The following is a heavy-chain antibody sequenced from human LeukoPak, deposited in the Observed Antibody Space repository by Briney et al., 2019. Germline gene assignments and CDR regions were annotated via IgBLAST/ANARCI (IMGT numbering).Heavy chain of an antibody. D-gene: IGHD4-17*01. V-gene: IGHV3-21*01. J-gene: IGHJ4*02. Sequence: GGSLRLSCAASGFTFSSYSMNWVRQAPGKGLEWVSSISSSSSYIYYADSVKGRFTISRDNAKNSLYLQMNSLRAEDTAVYYCARATYGDYVDYFDYWGQGTLVTVSS. CDR1: GFTFSSYS. CDR2: ISSSSSYI. CDR3: ARATYGDYVDYFDY.